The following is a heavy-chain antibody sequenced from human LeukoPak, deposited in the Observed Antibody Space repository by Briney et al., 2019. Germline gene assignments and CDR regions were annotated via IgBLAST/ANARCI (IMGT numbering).Heavy chain of an antibody. CDR2: IYHSGST. J-gene: IGHJ4*02. Sequence: SETLSLTCTVPGGCISSYYWSWIRLPPGKGLECIGSIYHSGSTYYNPSLKSRVTISVDTSKNQFSLKLSSVTAADTAVYYCARHSGSQQVLDYWGQGTLVTVSS. V-gene: IGHV4-59*08. CDR1: GGCISSYY. D-gene: IGHD1-26*01. CDR3: ARHSGSQQVLDY.